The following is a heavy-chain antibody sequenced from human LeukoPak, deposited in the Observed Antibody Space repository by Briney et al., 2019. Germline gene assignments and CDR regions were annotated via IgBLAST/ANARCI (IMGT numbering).Heavy chain of an antibody. CDR1: GGTFSSYA. J-gene: IGHJ4*02. V-gene: IGHV1-69*13. CDR2: IIPIFGTA. CDR3: ARDRGFFFYGSGSYPREMSY. Sequence: SVKVSCKASGGTFSSYAISWVRQAPGQGLEWMGGIIPIFGTANYAQKFHGRVTITADESTSTAYMELSSLRSEDTAVYYCARDRGFFFYGSGSYPREMSYWGQGTLVTVSS. D-gene: IGHD3-10*01.